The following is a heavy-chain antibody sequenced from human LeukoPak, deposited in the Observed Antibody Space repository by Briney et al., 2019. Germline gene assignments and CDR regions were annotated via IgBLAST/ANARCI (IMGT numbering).Heavy chain of an antibody. CDR2: INRSGST. CDR3: ARGGRITMVRGFNY. CDR1: GGSFSGYH. Sequence: SETLFLTCSVHGGSFSGYHWSWIRQPPGKGQEWIGEINRSGSTNYNPSLKSRVTISVDTSKNQFSLKLSSVTAADTAVYYCARGGRITMVRGFNYWGQGTLVTVSS. D-gene: IGHD3-10*01. V-gene: IGHV4-34*01. J-gene: IGHJ4*02.